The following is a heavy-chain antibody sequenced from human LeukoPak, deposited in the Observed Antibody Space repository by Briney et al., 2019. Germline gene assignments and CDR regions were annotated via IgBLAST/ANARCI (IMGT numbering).Heavy chain of an antibody. CDR2: INPSVGTT. V-gene: IGHV1-46*01. CDR3: TRDVSGYDTLDY. CDR1: GYTFTSYY. Sequence: ASVKVSCKATGYTFTSYYMHWVRQAPGQGLEWMGIINPSVGTTNYAQKFQGRVSMTRDASTTTLYMELSSLRSDDPAVYYCTRDVSGYDTLDYWGQGTLVTVSS. D-gene: IGHD5-12*01. J-gene: IGHJ4*02.